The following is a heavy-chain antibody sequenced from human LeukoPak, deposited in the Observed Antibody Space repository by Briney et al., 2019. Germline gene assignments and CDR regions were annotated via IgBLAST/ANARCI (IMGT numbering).Heavy chain of an antibody. V-gene: IGHV3-23*01. CDR1: GFNFNNFA. CDR3: AKGAEIDH. CDR2: MTGPADTT. J-gene: IGHJ4*02. Sequence: GGSPRLSCAASGFNFNNFAMSWVRQAPGKGLEWLSAMTGPADTTYYAESVKGRFTISRDYSKSMVFLQMNSLRVEDTAIYYCAKGAEIDHWGQGTLVTVSS.